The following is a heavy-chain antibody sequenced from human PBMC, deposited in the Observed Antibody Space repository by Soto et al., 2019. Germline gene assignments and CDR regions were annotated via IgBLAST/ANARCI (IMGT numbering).Heavy chain of an antibody. CDR2: INAGNGNT. CDR3: ARSGLRCGSCYQWGYYYKDV. V-gene: IGHV1-3*01. CDR1: GYTFTSYA. D-gene: IGHD2-15*01. J-gene: IGHJ6*03. Sequence: QVQLVQSGAEVKKPGASVKVSCKASGYTFTSYAMHWVRQAPGQRLEWMGWINAGNGNTKYSQKFQGRVTITRDTSGRTAYMEPDQLRSEGKAVEYCARSGLRCGSCYQWGYYYKDVWGKGTTVTVSS.